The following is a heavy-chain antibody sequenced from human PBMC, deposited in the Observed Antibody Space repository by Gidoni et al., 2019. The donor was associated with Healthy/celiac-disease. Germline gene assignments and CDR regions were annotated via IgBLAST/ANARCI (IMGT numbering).Heavy chain of an antibody. Sequence: EVQLVESGGGLVKPGGSLRLSCAASVFTFSSYSMNWVRQAPGKGLEWVSSISSSSSYIYYADSVKGRFTISRDNAKNSLYLQMNSLRAEDTAVYYCARGRDVVVPAAILRYGMDVWGQGTTVTVSS. J-gene: IGHJ6*02. CDR2: ISSSSSYI. D-gene: IGHD2-2*01. CDR1: VFTFSSYS. CDR3: ARGRDVVVPAAILRYGMDV. V-gene: IGHV3-21*01.